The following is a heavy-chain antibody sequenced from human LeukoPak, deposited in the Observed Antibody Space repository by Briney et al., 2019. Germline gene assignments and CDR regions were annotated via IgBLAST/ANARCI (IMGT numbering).Heavy chain of an antibody. Sequence: ASVKVSCKTSGYTFTGYYVHWVRQAPGQGLEWIGWIDPNSGGSNYAQKFQGRVTMTRATSISTAFMELSRLRSDDTAVYYCARGDHYDILTGFQTPSHLSDYWGQGTLVTVSS. J-gene: IGHJ4*02. CDR2: IDPNSGGS. D-gene: IGHD3-9*01. V-gene: IGHV1-2*02. CDR3: ARGDHYDILTGFQTPSHLSDY. CDR1: GYTFTGYY.